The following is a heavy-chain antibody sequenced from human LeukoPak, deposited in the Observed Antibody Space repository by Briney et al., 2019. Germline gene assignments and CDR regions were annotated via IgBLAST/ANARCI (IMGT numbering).Heavy chain of an antibody. V-gene: IGHV1-46*01. Sequence: ASVKVSCKASGYTFTSYYMHWVRQAPGQGLEGMGIINPSGGSTSYAQKFQGRVTMTRDTSTSTVYMELSSLRSEDTAVYYCAREGSGTRGYYYYMDVWGKGTTVTVSS. CDR3: AREGSGTRGYYYYMDV. J-gene: IGHJ6*03. CDR2: INPSGGST. D-gene: IGHD1-1*01. CDR1: GYTFTSYY.